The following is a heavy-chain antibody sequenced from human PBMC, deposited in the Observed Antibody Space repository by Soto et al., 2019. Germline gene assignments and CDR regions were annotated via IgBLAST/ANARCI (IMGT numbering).Heavy chain of an antibody. CDR1: GFTFSSYA. D-gene: IGHD3-10*01. CDR2: ISGSGGST. Sequence: PGGSLRLSCAASGFTFSSYAMSWVRQAPGKGLEWVSAISGSGGSTYQADSVKGRFTISRDNSKNTLYLQMNSLRAEDTAVYYCAKDPYYYGSGSYADYWGQGTLVTVSS. V-gene: IGHV3-23*01. CDR3: AKDPYYYGSGSYADY. J-gene: IGHJ4*02.